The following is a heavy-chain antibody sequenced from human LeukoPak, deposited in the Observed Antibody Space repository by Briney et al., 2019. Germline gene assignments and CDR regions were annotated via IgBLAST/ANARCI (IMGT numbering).Heavy chain of an antibody. J-gene: IGHJ6*02. Sequence: GGSLRLSCAASGFTFNTYWMNWVRQAPGKGLEWVAVISYDGSNKYYADSVKGRFTISRDNSKNTLYLQMNSLRAEDTAVYYCAKDLGSSWTYYYYGMDVWGQGTTVTVSS. CDR1: GFTFNTYW. V-gene: IGHV3-30*18. D-gene: IGHD6-13*01. CDR2: ISYDGSNK. CDR3: AKDLGSSWTYYYYGMDV.